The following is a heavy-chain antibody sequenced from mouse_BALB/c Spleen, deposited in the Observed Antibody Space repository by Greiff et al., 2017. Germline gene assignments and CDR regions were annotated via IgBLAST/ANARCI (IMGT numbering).Heavy chain of an antibody. CDR3: ARWYYGSSYYFDY. V-gene: IGHV1S29*02. Sequence: VQLQQSGPELVKPGASVKISCKASGYTFTDYNMHWVKQSHGKSLEWIGYIYPYNGGTGYNQKFKSKATLTVDNSSSTAYMELRSLTSEDYAVYYCARWYYGSSYYFDYWGQGTTLTVSS. CDR2: IYPYNGGT. D-gene: IGHD1-1*01. J-gene: IGHJ2*01. CDR1: GYTFTDYN.